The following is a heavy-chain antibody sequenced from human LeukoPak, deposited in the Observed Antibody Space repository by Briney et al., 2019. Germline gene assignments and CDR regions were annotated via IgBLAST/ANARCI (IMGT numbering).Heavy chain of an antibody. J-gene: IGHJ6*04. CDR1: GGTFSSYA. V-gene: IGHV1-69*13. D-gene: IGHD2-2*01. Sequence: ASVKVSCKASGGTFSSYAISWVRQAPGQGLEWMGGIIPIFGTANYAQKFQGRVTITADESTSTAYMELSSLRSEDTAVYYCAREAPVGVVVPAAMKKHYYYYGMDVWGKGTTVTVSS. CDR3: AREAPVGVVVPAAMKKHYYYYGMDV. CDR2: IIPIFGTA.